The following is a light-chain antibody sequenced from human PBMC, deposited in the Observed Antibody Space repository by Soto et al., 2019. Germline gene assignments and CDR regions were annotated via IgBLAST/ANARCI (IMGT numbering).Light chain of an antibody. CDR3: AAWDDSLNGPV. Sequence: QSVLTQPPSASGTPGQGVTIPCSGSSSNIGSNTVNWYQQLPGTAPKLLIYSSNQRPSGVPDRFSGSKSGTSASLAISGLQSEDEADYYCAAWDDSLNGPVFGGGTKLTVL. CDR2: SSN. V-gene: IGLV1-44*01. CDR1: SSNIGSNT. J-gene: IGLJ3*02.